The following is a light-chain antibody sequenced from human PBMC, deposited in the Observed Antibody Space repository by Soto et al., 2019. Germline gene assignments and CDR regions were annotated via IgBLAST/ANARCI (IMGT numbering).Light chain of an antibody. CDR3: QQRYNWPPTWT. CDR2: DAS. Sequence: SVRPQSPATLSLSPGERATLCCRDSQSVSSYLAWYQQKPGQAPRLLIYDASNRATGIPTRFSGSGSGADFTLTISSLEPEDFAVYYCQQRYNWPPTWTFGQGTKVDIK. J-gene: IGKJ1*01. V-gene: IGKV3-11*01. CDR1: QSVSSY.